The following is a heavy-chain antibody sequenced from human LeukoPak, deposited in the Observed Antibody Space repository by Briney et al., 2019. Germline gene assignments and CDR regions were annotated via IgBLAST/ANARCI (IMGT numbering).Heavy chain of an antibody. J-gene: IGHJ6*03. CDR1: GFTFSGYS. CDR3: ARDANYYDSSGRPHYYMDV. V-gene: IGHV3-21*01. CDR2: IDSSSSYI. D-gene: IGHD3-22*01. Sequence: GGSLRLSCAASGFTFSGYSMNWVRQAPGKGLEWVSSIDSSSSYICYVDSVRGRFTIFRDNAENSLYLLMNSLRAEDTAVYYCARDANYYDSSGRPHYYMDVWGTGTTVAVSS.